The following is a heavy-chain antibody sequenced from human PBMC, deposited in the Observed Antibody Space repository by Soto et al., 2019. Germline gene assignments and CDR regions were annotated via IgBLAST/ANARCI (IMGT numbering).Heavy chain of an antibody. Sequence: ASVKVSCKASGYTFTTYAMHWVRQAPGQRLEWMGWVDAGNGNTKYSQKFQGRVTITRDTSASTVYMELSSLRSEDTAVYYCAREDRNWFDPWGQGTLVTVSS. D-gene: IGHD2-15*01. CDR1: GYTFTTYA. CDR3: AREDRNWFDP. J-gene: IGHJ5*02. CDR2: VDAGNGNT. V-gene: IGHV1-3*01.